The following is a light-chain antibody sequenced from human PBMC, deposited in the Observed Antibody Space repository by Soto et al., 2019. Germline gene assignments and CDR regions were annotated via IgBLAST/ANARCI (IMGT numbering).Light chain of an antibody. Sequence: EIVMTQSPATLSVSPGERATFSCRASQSVSSNLAWYQQKPGQAPRLLIYAISTRATGIPARFSGSGSGTEFTLTISSLQSEDFAVYYCQQHNDWPLTFGHGTRV. CDR2: AIS. J-gene: IGKJ5*01. V-gene: IGKV3D-15*01. CDR1: QSVSSN. CDR3: QQHNDWPLT.